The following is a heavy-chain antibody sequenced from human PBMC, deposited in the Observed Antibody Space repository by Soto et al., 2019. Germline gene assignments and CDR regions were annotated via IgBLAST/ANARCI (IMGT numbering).Heavy chain of an antibody. Sequence: QLVESGGGLVKPGGSLRLSCAASGFTFTDAWMNWVRQAPGKGLEWVGRIKSKSQGGTADYAAPVKGRFAISRDDSKNTLYLQMNSLQTDDTALYYCATERGGSVTLLRGLEPCAFDVWGLGTMVTVAS. V-gene: IGHV3-15*07. J-gene: IGHJ3*01. CDR1: GFTFTDAW. CDR2: IKSKSQGGTA. D-gene: IGHD3-10*01. CDR3: ATERGGSVTLLRGLEPCAFDV.